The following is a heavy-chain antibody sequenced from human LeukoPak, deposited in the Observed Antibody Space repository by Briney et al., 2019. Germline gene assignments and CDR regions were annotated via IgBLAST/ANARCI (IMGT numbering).Heavy chain of an antibody. Sequence: GRSLRLSCVASGLTFSNAWMNWVRQAPGKGPEWLGHIKSKSEGVTTDYAAPVKGRFTISRDDSRNTVYLQMNSLKMEDTAVYYCATPPGYWGSAPFDYWGQGTVVTVSS. CDR2: IKSKSEGVTT. CDR1: GLTFSNAW. D-gene: IGHD7-27*01. V-gene: IGHV3-15*01. CDR3: ATPPGYWGSAPFDY. J-gene: IGHJ4*02.